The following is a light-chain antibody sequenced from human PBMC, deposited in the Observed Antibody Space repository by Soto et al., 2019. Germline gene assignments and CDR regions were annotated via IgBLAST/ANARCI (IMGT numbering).Light chain of an antibody. V-gene: IGKV1-39*01. CDR2: AAS. Sequence: DIQMTQSTSSLSASVGDRVTITCRASQSISSYLNWYQQKPGKAPNLLIYAASSLQSGVPSKFSGSGSGTDFTLTISSLQPEDFATYYCQQSYSSPFTFGPGTKVDIK. J-gene: IGKJ3*01. CDR3: QQSYSSPFT. CDR1: QSISSY.